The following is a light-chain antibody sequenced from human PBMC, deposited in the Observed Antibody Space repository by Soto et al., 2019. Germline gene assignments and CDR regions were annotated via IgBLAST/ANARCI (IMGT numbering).Light chain of an antibody. V-gene: IGKV3-15*01. CDR2: GAS. CDR1: QSVASH. Sequence: EIVMTQSTATLSVSPGETATLSCRASQSVASHLAWYQQKSGQAPRLLIYGASTRATGIPARFSGSGSGTEFTLTISSLQCEDFAIYYCQQYDVGATFGQGTKVEIK. CDR3: QQYDVGAT. J-gene: IGKJ1*01.